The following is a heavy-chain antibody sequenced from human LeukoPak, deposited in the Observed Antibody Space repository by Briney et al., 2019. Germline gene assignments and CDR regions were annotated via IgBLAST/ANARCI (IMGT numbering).Heavy chain of an antibody. J-gene: IGHJ5*02. V-gene: IGHV6-1*01. CDR2: TYYRSKWYN. Sequence: SQTLSLTCAISGDSVSSNSATWIRNRQSPSRGLDRLGRTYYRSKWYNDYAVSVKSRITINPDTSKNQFSLQLNSVTPEDTAVYYCARGVAAPNWFDPWGQRAPFSVS. CDR1: GDSVSSNSAT. CDR3: ARGVAAPNWFDP. D-gene: IGHD6-13*01.